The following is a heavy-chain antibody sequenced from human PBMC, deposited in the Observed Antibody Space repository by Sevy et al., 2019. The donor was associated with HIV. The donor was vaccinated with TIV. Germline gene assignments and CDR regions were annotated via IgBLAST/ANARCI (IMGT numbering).Heavy chain of an antibody. J-gene: IGHJ4*02. V-gene: IGHV1-18*01. CDR1: GYTYTSYG. CDR3: ARGYNWNINFDY. D-gene: IGHD1-1*01. Sequence: ASVKVSCKASGYTYTSYGISWVRQAPGQGLEWMGWISPYNGKTNYAQKLQGRVTMTTDTSTSTGYMEVRSLRSDDTAVYYCARGYNWNINFDYWGQGTRVTVSS. CDR2: ISPYNGKT.